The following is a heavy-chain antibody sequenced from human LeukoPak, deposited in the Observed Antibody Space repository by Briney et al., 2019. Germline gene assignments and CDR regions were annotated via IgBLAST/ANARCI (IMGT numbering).Heavy chain of an antibody. CDR3: ARDGTAAGLYFDL. J-gene: IGHJ4*01. Sequence: GGSLRLSCAVSGFTLSGYWMNGVRQAPGKGLEWVASIRQDGGEKYYVDSVKGRFTISRDNTKSSLYLQINSLRAEDTAVYYCARDGTAAGLYFDLWGQGTLVTVSS. V-gene: IGHV3-7*01. CDR2: IRQDGGEK. CDR1: GFTLSGYW. D-gene: IGHD6-13*01.